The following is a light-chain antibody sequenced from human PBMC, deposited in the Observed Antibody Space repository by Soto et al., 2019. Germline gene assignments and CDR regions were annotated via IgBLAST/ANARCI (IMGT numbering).Light chain of an antibody. Sequence: QSVLTQPPSVSGAPGQRVTISCTGSSSNIGAGYDVHWYQQLPGTAPKLLIYGNSNRPSGVPDRFSGSKSGTSASLAITGLQAEDEADYYCQSYDSSLSAFYVFGTGTKAHRP. CDR3: QSYDSSLSAFYV. CDR2: GNS. J-gene: IGLJ1*01. V-gene: IGLV1-40*01. CDR1: SSNIGAGYD.